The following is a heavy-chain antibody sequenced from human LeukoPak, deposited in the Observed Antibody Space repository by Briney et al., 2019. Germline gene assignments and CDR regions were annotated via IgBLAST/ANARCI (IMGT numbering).Heavy chain of an antibody. V-gene: IGHV3-30-3*01. D-gene: IGHD3-22*01. Sequence: GGSLRLSCAASGFTFSSYAMHWVRQAPGKGLEWVAVISYDGSNKYYADSVKGRFTISGDNSKNTLYLQMNSLRAEDTAVYYCARGPKGMIVVAPPNYWGQGTLVTVSS. J-gene: IGHJ4*02. CDR2: ISYDGSNK. CDR3: ARGPKGMIVVAPPNY. CDR1: GFTFSSYA.